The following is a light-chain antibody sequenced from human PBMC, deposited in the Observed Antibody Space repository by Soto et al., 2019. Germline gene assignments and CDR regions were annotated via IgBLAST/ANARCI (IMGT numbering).Light chain of an antibody. CDR1: QTVNDK. J-gene: IGKJ3*01. CDR3: QQYNDWPPFT. V-gene: IGKV3-15*01. CDR2: GAS. Sequence: EIVMTQSPTTLSVSPGERATLSCRASQTVNDKVAWFQQKPGQAPRLLIIGASTTATGIPARFSGSGSGTEFTLTISSLQSEDFAVYYCQQYNDWPPFTFGPGTKVDMK.